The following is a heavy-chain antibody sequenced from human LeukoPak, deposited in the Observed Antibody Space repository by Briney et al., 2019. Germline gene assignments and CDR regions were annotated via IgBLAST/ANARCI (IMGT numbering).Heavy chain of an antibody. CDR2: INPSGGST. D-gene: IGHD4-17*01. Sequence: ASVKVSCKASGYTFTSYYMHWVRQAPGQGLEWMGIINPSGGSTSYAQKFQGRVTMTRDTSTSAVYMELSSLRSEDTAVYYCAVLLWLYGDYGDYWGQGTLVTVSS. CDR3: AVLLWLYGDYGDY. CDR1: GYTFTSYY. J-gene: IGHJ4*02. V-gene: IGHV1-46*01.